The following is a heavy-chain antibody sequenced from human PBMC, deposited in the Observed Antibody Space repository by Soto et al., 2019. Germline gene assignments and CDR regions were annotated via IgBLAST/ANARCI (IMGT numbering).Heavy chain of an antibody. J-gene: IGHJ5*02. D-gene: IGHD2-8*01. Sequence: ASVKVSCKSSGYTFTSYAMYWVRQAPGQRLEWMGWINAGNGNTKYSQKFQGRVTITRDTSASTAYMELSSLRSEDTAVYYCARDLGYCTNGVCYPAWFDPWGQGTLVTVSS. CDR3: ARDLGYCTNGVCYPAWFDP. CDR1: GYTFTSYA. V-gene: IGHV1-3*01. CDR2: INAGNGNT.